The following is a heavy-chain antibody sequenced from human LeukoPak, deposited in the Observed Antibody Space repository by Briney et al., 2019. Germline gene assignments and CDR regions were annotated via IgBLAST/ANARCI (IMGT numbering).Heavy chain of an antibody. D-gene: IGHD1-26*01. CDR2: IIPMLGTV. CDR1: GGTFGSYA. CDR3: ARDQKVGATPYFGMDV. J-gene: IGHJ6*02. Sequence: SVKVSCKVFGGTFGSYAINWVRQAPGQGLEWMGRIIPMLGTVNYAQKFQGRVTIIADKFTSTAYMELSSLRSEDTAVYFCARDQKVGATPYFGMDVWGQGTTVTVSS. V-gene: IGHV1-69*04.